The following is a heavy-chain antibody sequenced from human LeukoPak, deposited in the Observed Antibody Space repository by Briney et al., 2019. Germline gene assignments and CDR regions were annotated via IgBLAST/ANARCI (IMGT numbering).Heavy chain of an antibody. J-gene: IGHJ4*02. V-gene: IGHV3-9*03. Sequence: GGSLRLSCAASGFTFDDYAMHWVRQAPGKGLEWVSGISWNSGSIGYADSVKGRFTISRDNAKNSLYMQMNSLRAEDMALYYCAKGGVLWTAAAPFDYWGQGTLVTVSS. D-gene: IGHD6-13*01. CDR3: AKGGVLWTAAAPFDY. CDR2: ISWNSGSI. CDR1: GFTFDDYA.